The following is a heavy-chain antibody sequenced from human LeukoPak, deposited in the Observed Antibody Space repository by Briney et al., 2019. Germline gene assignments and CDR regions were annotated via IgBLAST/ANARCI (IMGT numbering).Heavy chain of an antibody. J-gene: IGHJ2*01. V-gene: IGHV3-48*02. D-gene: IGHD2-15*01. CDR2: ISGSSNSI. Sequence: PGGSLRLSCEASGFNFRSYSMNWVRQAPGKGLEWISYISGSSNSIYYADSVKGRFTISRDNAKNSLFPQMNSLRDEDRAVYYCARVLGGSSRYFDLWGRGALVTVSS. CDR3: ARVLGGSSRYFDL. CDR1: GFNFRSYS.